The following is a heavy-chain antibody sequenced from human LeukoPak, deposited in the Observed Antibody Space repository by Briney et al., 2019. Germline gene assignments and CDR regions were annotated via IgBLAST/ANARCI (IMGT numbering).Heavy chain of an antibody. CDR2: VYRSGST. CDR1: GGSIGSYY. CDR3: AREGISGGFDY. Sequence: SETLSLTCIVSGGSIGSYYWSWIRQPPGKGLEWIGYVYRSGSTNYSPSLKSRVAISVDTSKSQFSLKLNSVTAADTAVYYCAREGISGGFDYWGQGTLVTVSS. D-gene: IGHD3-10*01. V-gene: IGHV4-59*01. J-gene: IGHJ4*02.